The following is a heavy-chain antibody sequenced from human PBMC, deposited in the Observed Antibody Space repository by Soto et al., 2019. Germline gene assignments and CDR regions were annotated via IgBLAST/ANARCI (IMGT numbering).Heavy chain of an antibody. D-gene: IGHD2-21*02. CDR2: IYWDDDN. CDR1: GFSLNTRGVG. V-gene: IGHV2-5*02. Sequence: QITLKESGPTLVKPTQPLTLTCTFSGFSLNTRGVGVGWIRQPPGKALEWLALIYWDDDNRYSPSLKSRLTSTKYTSKNRVVLTMTNMDPLDTATYYCAHRQSYCGGDCYSGFDYWGQGTLVTVSS. CDR3: AHRQSYCGGDCYSGFDY. J-gene: IGHJ4*02.